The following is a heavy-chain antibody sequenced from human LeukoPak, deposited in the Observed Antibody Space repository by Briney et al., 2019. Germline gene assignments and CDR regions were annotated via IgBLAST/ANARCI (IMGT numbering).Heavy chain of an antibody. V-gene: IGHV1-46*01. CDR2: ISPSGGST. CDR1: RYTFTSYY. Sequence: ASVKVSCKATRYTFTSYYMHWVRQAPGQGLEWMGIISPSGGSTSYAQKFQGRVTMTRDTSTSTVYMELSSLRSEDTAVYYCARVTDGGVDYWGQGTLVTVSS. J-gene: IGHJ4*02. CDR3: ARVTDGGVDY. D-gene: IGHD5-24*01.